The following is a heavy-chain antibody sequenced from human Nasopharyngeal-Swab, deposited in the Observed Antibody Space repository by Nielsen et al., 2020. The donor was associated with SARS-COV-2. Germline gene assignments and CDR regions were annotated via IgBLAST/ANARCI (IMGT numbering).Heavy chain of an antibody. CDR2: IYYSGST. Sequence: SETLSLTCTVSGGSVGSGSYYWSWIRQPPGKGLEWIGYIYYSGSTNYNPSLKSRVTISVDTSKNQFSLKLSSVTAADTAVYYCARIRQWLVNNWFDPWGQGTLVTVSS. CDR1: GGSVGSGSYY. CDR3: ARIRQWLVNNWFDP. V-gene: IGHV4-61*01. J-gene: IGHJ5*02. D-gene: IGHD6-19*01.